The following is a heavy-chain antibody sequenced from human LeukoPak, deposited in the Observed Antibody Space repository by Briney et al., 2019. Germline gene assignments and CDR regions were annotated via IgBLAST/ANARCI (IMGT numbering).Heavy chain of an antibody. J-gene: IGHJ4*02. D-gene: IGHD5-18*01. CDR2: ISSSGSTI. CDR3: ARHLYSYGYTFDY. CDR1: GFTFSDYY. Sequence: PGGSLRLSCAASGFTFSDYYMSWIRQAPGKGLEWVSYISSSGSTIYHADSVKGRFTISRDNAKDSLYLQMNSLRAEDTAVYYCARHLYSYGYTFDYWGQGTLVTVSS. V-gene: IGHV3-11*01.